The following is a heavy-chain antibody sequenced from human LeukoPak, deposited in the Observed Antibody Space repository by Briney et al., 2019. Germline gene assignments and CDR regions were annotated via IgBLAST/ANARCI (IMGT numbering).Heavy chain of an antibody. Sequence: SETLSLTCTASGGSISNYNYYWAWIRQPPGKGLECIGSIYYSGSPYYNPSLKSRVTISVDTSKNQFSLRLSSVTAADTAVYYCATWRSAKTGFDYWGQGTLVTVSS. CDR3: ATWRSAKTGFDY. CDR2: IYYSGSP. CDR1: GGSISNYNYY. J-gene: IGHJ4*02. D-gene: IGHD1-1*01. V-gene: IGHV4-39*01.